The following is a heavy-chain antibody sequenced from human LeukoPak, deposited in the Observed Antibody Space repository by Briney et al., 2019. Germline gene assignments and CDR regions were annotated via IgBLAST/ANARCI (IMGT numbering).Heavy chain of an antibody. CDR1: GFFFGTYW. Sequence: GGSLRLSCEASGFFFGTYWMAWVRQAPGKGLEWVASIKHDAIEEHYADSVKGRFTVSRDNGRNSLYLEMKSLRVEDTDVYYCSREFVPWGQGTLVIVSS. CDR2: IKHDAIEE. CDR3: SREFVP. J-gene: IGHJ5*02. V-gene: IGHV3-7*01.